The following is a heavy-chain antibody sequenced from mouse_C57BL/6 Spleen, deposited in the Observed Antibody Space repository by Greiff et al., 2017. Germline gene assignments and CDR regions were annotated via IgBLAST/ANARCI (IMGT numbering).Heavy chain of an antibody. CDR1: GYTFTSYW. V-gene: IGHV1-55*01. J-gene: IGHJ3*01. CDR3: ARESLSSSCYEAWFAY. D-gene: IGHD3-2*02. CDR2: IYPGSGST. Sequence: VQLQQPGAELVKPGASVKMSCKASGYTFTSYWITWVKQRPGQGLEWIGDIYPGSGSTNYNEKFKSKATLTVDTSSSTAYMQLSSLTSEDSAVYYCARESLSSSCYEAWFAYWGQGTLLTVSA.